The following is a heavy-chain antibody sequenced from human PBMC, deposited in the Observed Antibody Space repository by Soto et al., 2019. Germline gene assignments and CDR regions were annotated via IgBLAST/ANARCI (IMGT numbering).Heavy chain of an antibody. CDR2: ISSSGGTT. CDR1: GFTFSSYA. Sequence: EVQLLESGGGLVQPGRSLRLSCAASGFTFSSYAMSWVRQAPGKGLEWVSAISSSGGTTYYADSVRGRFTISRDNSKNSLFLQMNSLRARHTAVYYCAKFFVETGGSSGWPWSFHYWGQGTLVTVSS. V-gene: IGHV3-23*01. D-gene: IGHD6-25*01. J-gene: IGHJ4*02. CDR3: AKFFVETGGSSGWPWSFHY.